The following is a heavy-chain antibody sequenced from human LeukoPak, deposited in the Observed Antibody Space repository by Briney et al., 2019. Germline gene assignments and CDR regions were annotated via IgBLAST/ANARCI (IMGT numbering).Heavy chain of an antibody. CDR2: IYYSGST. J-gene: IGHJ4*02. CDR1: GGSISSSFYY. D-gene: IGHD2-15*01. Sequence: SETLSLTCTVSGGSISSSFYYWSWIRQHPGKGLEWIGYIYYSGSTYYNPSLKSRVTISVDTSKNQFSLKLSSVTAADTAVYYCASLKGYCSGGSCYYFDYWGQGTLVTVSS. V-gene: IGHV4-31*03. CDR3: ASLKGYCSGGSCYYFDY.